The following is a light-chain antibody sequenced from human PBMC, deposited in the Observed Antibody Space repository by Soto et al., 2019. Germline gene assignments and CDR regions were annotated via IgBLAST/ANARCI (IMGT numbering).Light chain of an antibody. CDR2: EVT. V-gene: IGLV2-14*01. CDR1: SSDIGYYDY. J-gene: IGLJ1*01. Sequence: QSVLTQPASVSGSLGQSITISCNGTSSDIGYYDYVSWYQQHPGKAPKLMILEVTNRPSGVSNRFSGSKSGNTASLTSSGLQAEDEADYYCSSYTTISTYVFGTGTKLTVL. CDR3: SSYTTISTYV.